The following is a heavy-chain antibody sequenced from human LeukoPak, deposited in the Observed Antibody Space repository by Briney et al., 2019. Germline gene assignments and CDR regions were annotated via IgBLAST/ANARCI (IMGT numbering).Heavy chain of an antibody. Sequence: GGSLRLSCAASGFTVSSNYMSWVRQAPGKGLEWVSVIYNGGSTYYADSVKGRFTISRDNSKNTLYHQMNSLRAEDTAVYYCARDSGSYVPADDYLGQGTLVTVSS. V-gene: IGHV3-66*02. D-gene: IGHD1-26*01. CDR3: ARDSGSYVPADDY. J-gene: IGHJ4*02. CDR2: IYNGGST. CDR1: GFTVSSNY.